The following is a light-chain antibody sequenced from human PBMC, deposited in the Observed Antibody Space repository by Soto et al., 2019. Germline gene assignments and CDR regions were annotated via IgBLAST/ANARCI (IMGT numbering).Light chain of an antibody. CDR1: SSDIGGYIL. Sequence: QSALTQPASVSGSPGQSITISCTGTSSDIGGYILVSWYQQEPGKAPKLMIYEGSKRPSGVSNRFSGSKSGNTASLTISGLQAEDEADYYCSSYTSSSTRVFGGGTKVTVL. J-gene: IGLJ3*02. CDR3: SSYTSSSTRV. V-gene: IGLV2-14*02. CDR2: EGS.